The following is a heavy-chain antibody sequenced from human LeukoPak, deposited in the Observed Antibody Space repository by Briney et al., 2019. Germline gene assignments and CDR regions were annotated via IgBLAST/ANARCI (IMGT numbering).Heavy chain of an antibody. J-gene: IGHJ4*02. V-gene: IGHV3-21*06. CDR2: ISSSSNYI. CDR1: GFTVSSNY. D-gene: IGHD3-16*01. CDR3: ARVRDGLGEY. Sequence: GGSLRLSCAASGFTVSSNYMSWVRQAPGKGLEWVSFISSSSNYIYYADSVKGRFTISRDNAKNSLYLQMNSLRAEDTAVYYCARVRDGLGEYWGQGTLVTVSS.